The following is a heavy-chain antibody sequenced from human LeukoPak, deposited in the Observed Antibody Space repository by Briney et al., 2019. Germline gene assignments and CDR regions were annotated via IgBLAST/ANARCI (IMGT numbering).Heavy chain of an antibody. V-gene: IGHV1-18*01. CDR2: INPDNGNT. CDR3: ATYYCSTTSCYPYFFDY. CDR1: GYPFTRYG. J-gene: IGHJ4*02. D-gene: IGHD2-2*01. Sequence: GASVKVSCKASGYPFTRYGISWVRQAPGQGLEWMGWINPDNGNTKYAQKFQGRVTMTTYTSTSTAHMELRSLRSDDTAVYYCATYYCSTTSCYPYFFDYWGQGTLVTVSS.